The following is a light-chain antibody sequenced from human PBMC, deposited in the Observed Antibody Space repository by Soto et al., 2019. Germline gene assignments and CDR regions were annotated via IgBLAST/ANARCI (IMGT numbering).Light chain of an antibody. CDR1: QSVRSNS. V-gene: IGKV3-20*01. CDR3: QHYGTSPST. J-gene: IGKJ1*01. Sequence: EIVLTQSPGTLSLSPGERATLSCRASQSVRSNSLAWYHQKPGQPPRLLISGASNRATGIPDRFSGSGSGTDFTLTISRLEPEDFVVYYCQHYGTSPSTFGQRTNVDIK. CDR2: GAS.